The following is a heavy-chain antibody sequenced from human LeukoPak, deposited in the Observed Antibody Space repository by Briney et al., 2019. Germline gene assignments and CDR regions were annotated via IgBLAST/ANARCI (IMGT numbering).Heavy chain of an antibody. V-gene: IGHV1-3*01. Sequence: GASVKVSCKASGYTFTSYAMHWVRQAPGQRLEWMGWINAGNGNTKYSQEFQGRVTITRDTSATTAYMELRSLRSDDTAVYYCVREGAMGDYIFFIVWGQGTLVTVSS. CDR1: GYTFTSYA. CDR2: INAGNGNT. CDR3: VREGAMGDYIFFIV. J-gene: IGHJ4*02. D-gene: IGHD4-17*01.